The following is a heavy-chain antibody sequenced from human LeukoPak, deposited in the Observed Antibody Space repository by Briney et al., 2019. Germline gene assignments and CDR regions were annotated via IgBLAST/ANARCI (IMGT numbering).Heavy chain of an antibody. V-gene: IGHV4-59*08. CDR2: IYYSGST. Sequence: SETLSLTCTVSGGSISSDCWSWIRQPPGKGLEWIGHIYYSGSTHYNPSLKSRVTISVDTSKNQLSLKLSSVTAADTAVYYCARHVGNSGSGSYLTYFDYWGQGTLVTVSS. CDR3: ARHVGNSGSGSYLTYFDY. J-gene: IGHJ4*02. CDR1: GGSISSDC. D-gene: IGHD3-10*01.